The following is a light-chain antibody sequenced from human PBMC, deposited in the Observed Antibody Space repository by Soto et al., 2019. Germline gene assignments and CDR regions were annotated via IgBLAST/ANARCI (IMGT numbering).Light chain of an antibody. V-gene: IGLV2-14*01. J-gene: IGLJ2*01. Sequence: QSALTQPASVSGSPGQSITISCTGTSSDVDAYNYVSWYQQHPGKAPKLMIFEVSDRPSGVYNRFSGSKSGNTASLTLSGRQAEDEADYYCSSYPSSNTLVFGGGTKVTVL. CDR2: EVS. CDR3: SSYPSSNTLV. CDR1: SSDVDAYNY.